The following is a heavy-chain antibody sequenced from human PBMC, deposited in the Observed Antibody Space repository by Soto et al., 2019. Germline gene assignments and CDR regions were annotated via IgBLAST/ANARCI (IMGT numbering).Heavy chain of an antibody. Sequence: ASVKSCKASGYTFTGYYMHWVRQAPGQGLEWMGWINPNSGGTNYAQKFQGRVTMTRDTSISTAYMELSRLRSDDTAVYYCARGGGRFLEWLLSAFDYWGQGTLVTVSS. V-gene: IGHV1-2*02. CDR1: GYTFTGYY. CDR2: INPNSGGT. CDR3: ARGGGRFLEWLLSAFDY. J-gene: IGHJ4*02. D-gene: IGHD3-3*01.